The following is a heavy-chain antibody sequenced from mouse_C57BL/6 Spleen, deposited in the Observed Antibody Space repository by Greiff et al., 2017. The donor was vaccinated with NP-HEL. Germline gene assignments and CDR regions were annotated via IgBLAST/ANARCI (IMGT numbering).Heavy chain of an antibody. D-gene: IGHD1-1*01. Sequence: EVQRVESGGGLVQPKGSLKLSCAASGFSFNTYAMNWVRQAPGKGLEWVARIRSKSNNYATYYADSVKDRFTISRDDSESMLYLQMNNLKTEDTAMYYCVREGYYYGSSYEWYFDVWGTGTTVTVSS. CDR3: VREGYYYGSSYEWYFDV. CDR2: IRSKSNNYAT. V-gene: IGHV10-1*01. CDR1: GFSFNTYA. J-gene: IGHJ1*03.